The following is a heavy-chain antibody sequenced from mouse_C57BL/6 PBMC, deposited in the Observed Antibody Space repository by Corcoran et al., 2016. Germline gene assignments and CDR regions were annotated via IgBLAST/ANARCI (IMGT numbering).Heavy chain of an antibody. D-gene: IGHD1-1*01. CDR3: ARWGSSSWYFDV. CDR1: GYTFTTYG. CDR2: INTYSGVP. J-gene: IGHJ1*03. V-gene: IGHV9-3*01. Sequence: QIQLVQSGPELKKPGETVKFSCKASGYTFTTYGMSWVKQAPGKGLKWMGWINTYSGVPTYADDFKGRFAFSLETSATTAYLQINNLKNEDTATYFCARWGSSSWYFDVWGTGTTVTVSS.